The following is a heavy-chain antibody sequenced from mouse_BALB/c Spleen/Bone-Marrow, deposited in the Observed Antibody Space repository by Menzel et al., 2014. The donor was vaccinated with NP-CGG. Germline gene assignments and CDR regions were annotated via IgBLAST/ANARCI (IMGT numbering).Heavy chain of an antibody. CDR1: GYTFTSYT. Sequence: QVQLQQSAAELARPGASVKMSCKASGYTFTSYTMHWVKQRPGQGLEWIGYINPSSGYTEYNQKFKDKTTLTADKSSSTAYTQQSSLTSEDSAVYYCAREYGNYRFAYWGQGTLVTVSA. CDR2: INPSSGYT. V-gene: IGHV1-4*02. CDR3: AREYGNYRFAY. J-gene: IGHJ3*01. D-gene: IGHD2-10*02.